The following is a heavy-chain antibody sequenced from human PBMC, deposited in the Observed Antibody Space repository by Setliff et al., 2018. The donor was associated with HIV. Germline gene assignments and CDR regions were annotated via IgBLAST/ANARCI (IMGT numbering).Heavy chain of an antibody. CDR2: IYYSGSA. Sequence: SETLSLTCTVSRDSIRNGAYYWGWIRQPPGKGLEWTGSIYYSGSAYYNPSFKSRVAMSVDTAKNQFSLKLTSVSAADTAVYFCARDRIEVIAETPHDVFDTWGRGTMVTVSS. D-gene: IGHD6-13*01. J-gene: IGHJ3*02. CDR3: ARDRIEVIAETPHDVFDT. CDR1: RDSIRNGAYY. V-gene: IGHV4-39*07.